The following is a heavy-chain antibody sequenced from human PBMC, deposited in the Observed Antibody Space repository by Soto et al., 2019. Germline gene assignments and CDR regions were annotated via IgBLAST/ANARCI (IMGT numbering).Heavy chain of an antibody. CDR1: GGSFSGYY. D-gene: IGHD1-26*01. J-gene: IGHJ6*02. CDR3: ARTRIVGALGFYYYYYGMDV. CDR2: INHSGST. V-gene: IGHV4-34*01. Sequence: PSETLSLTCAVYGGSFSGYYWSWIRQPPGKGLEWIGEINHSGSTNYNPSLKSRVTISVDTSKNQFSLKLSSVTAADTAVYYCARTRIVGALGFYYYYYGMDVWGQGTTVTV.